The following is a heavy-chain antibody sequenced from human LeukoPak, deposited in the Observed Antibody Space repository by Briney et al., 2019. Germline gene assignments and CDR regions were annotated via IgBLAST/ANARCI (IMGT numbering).Heavy chain of an antibody. CDR2: IYYSGST. J-gene: IGHJ4*02. V-gene: IGHV4-59*01. Sequence: SETLSLTCTVSGGSISSYYWSWIRQPPGKGLEWIGYIYYSGSTNYNPSLKSRVTISVDTSKNQFSLKLSSVTAADTAIYYCARVTGYMIEDYFDYWGQGTLVTVSS. CDR3: ARVTGYMIEDYFDY. CDR1: GGSISSYY. D-gene: IGHD3-22*01.